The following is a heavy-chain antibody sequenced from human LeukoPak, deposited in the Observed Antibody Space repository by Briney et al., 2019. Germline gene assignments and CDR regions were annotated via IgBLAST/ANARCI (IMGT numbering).Heavy chain of an antibody. J-gene: IGHJ4*02. CDR1: GYSFTSYW. D-gene: IGHD6-19*01. Sequence: GESLKISCQGSGYSFTSYWIGWVRQMPGKGLEWMGIIYPGDSDTRYSPSFQGQVTISADKSISTAYLQWSSLKASDTAMYYCARHPGTRYSSGWYMSDYWGQGTLVTVSS. V-gene: IGHV5-51*01. CDR3: ARHPGTRYSSGWYMSDY. CDR2: IYPGDSDT.